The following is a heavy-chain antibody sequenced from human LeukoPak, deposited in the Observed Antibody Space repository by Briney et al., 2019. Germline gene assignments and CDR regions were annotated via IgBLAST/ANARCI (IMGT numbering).Heavy chain of an antibody. D-gene: IGHD7-27*01. V-gene: IGHV1-2*02. J-gene: IGHJ2*01. CDR3: ARDAATGDNGDWYFDL. Sequence: ASVKVSCKASGYTFTGYYMHWVRQAPGQGLEWMGWINPNSGGTNYAQKFQGRVTMTRDTSISTAYMELSRLRSDDTAVYYCARDAATGDNGDWYFDLWGRGTLVTVSS. CDR1: GYTFTGYY. CDR2: INPNSGGT.